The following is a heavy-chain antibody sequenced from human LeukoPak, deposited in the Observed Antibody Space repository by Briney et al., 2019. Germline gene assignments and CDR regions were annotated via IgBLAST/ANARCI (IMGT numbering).Heavy chain of an antibody. V-gene: IGHV3-21*01. Sequence: GGSLRLSCAASGFTFSSYSMNWVRQAPGKGLEWVSSISSSSSYIYYADSVKGRFTISRDNAKNSLYLQMNSLRAEDTAVYYCARAGLLWFGESHRGYFDYWGQGTLVTVSS. J-gene: IGHJ4*02. CDR3: ARAGLLWFGESHRGYFDY. CDR2: ISSSSSYI. CDR1: GFTFSSYS. D-gene: IGHD3-10*01.